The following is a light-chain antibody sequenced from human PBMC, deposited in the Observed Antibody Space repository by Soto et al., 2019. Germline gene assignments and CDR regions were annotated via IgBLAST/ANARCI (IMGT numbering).Light chain of an antibody. CDR1: QSISTY. V-gene: IGKV1-39*01. J-gene: IGKJ5*01. CDR3: QQSYNTPIT. CDR2: AAS. Sequence: DIQMTQSPSSLSASLGDRVTITCRASQSISTYLNWYQQNPGRAPKLLIYAASILQSGVPPRFSGSGAGTYFTLTISSLQPEDFTTYYCQQSYNTPITFGQGTRLEIK.